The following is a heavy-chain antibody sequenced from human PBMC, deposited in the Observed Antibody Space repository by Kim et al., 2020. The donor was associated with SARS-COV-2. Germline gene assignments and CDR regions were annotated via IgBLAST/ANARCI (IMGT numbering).Heavy chain of an antibody. CDR3: ARSHSSSLSMYYYGMDV. D-gene: IGHD5-18*01. V-gene: IGHV3-30*09. CDR2: ISYDGRTT. Sequence: GGSLRLSCAASGFSFSNSAMHWVRQAPGKGLEWVALISYDGRTTYHADSMQGRFVISRDNSKNTLYLQVNSVRAEDTAVYYCARSHSSSLSMYYYGMDVWGQGTTLTVSS. J-gene: IGHJ6*02. CDR1: GFSFSNSA.